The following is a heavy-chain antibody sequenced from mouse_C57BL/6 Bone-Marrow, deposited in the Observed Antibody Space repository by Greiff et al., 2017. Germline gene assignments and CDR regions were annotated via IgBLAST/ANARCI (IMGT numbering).Heavy chain of an antibody. Sequence: QVQLQQSGAELPIPGASVKLSCKASGYTFTSYWMHRVKQRPGQGLEWIGYINPSCCYTKYNQKFKDKATLTAVKSSSTAYIQVSSLTYEDATVYYCARALVLRGFAYSGQGTLVTVSA. V-gene: IGHV1-7*01. CDR1: GYTFTSYW. CDR2: INPSCCYT. J-gene: IGHJ3*01. CDR3: ARALVLRGFAY. D-gene: IGHD1-1*01.